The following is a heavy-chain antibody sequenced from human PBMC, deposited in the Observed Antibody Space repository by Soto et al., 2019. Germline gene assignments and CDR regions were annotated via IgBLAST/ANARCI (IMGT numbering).Heavy chain of an antibody. J-gene: IGHJ4*02. CDR2: IHNSGST. Sequence: PSETLSLTCTVSGDSISSGGFYWSWIRQHPGKGLEWIGYIHNSGSTYYNPSLKSRSSISVDTSKNQFSLNLSSVTAADTAVYYWARESDDFWSGYYVWGQGTLVTVSS. CDR1: GDSISSGGFY. V-gene: IGHV4-31*03. CDR3: ARESDDFWSGYYV. D-gene: IGHD3-3*01.